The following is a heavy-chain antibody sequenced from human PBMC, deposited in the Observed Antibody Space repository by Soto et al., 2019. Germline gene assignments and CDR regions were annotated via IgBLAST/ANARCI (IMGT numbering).Heavy chain of an antibody. J-gene: IGHJ4*02. CDR1: GGPISSYY. CDR2: IYYSGST. V-gene: IGHV4-59*01. CDR3: AREISVLDY. D-gene: IGHD2-15*01. Sequence: SETPSLTRTVSGGPISSYYRSWIRQPPGKGLEWIGDIYYSGSTNHNPSRESRVTISVDTSNSLFSLKLSSLSGADTAVYYCAREISVLDYWGRGTLVTVSS.